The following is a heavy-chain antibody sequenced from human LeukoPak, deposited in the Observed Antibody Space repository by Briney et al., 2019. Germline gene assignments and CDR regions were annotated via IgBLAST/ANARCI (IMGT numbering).Heavy chain of an antibody. V-gene: IGHV3-74*01. CDR1: GFTFSSYW. J-gene: IGHJ6*02. CDR2: IHSDGSTT. Sequence: GGSLRLSCAASGFTFSSYWMHWVRQAPGKGLVWVSRIHSDGSTTSYADSVKGRSTISRDNAKNTLYLQMNSLRAEDTAVYYCARGNSHGMDVWGQGTTVTVSS. D-gene: IGHD4-23*01. CDR3: ARGNSHGMDV.